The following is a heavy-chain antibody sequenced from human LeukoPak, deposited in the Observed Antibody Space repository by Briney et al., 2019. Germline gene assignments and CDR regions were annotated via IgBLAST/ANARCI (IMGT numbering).Heavy chain of an antibody. J-gene: IGHJ4*02. D-gene: IGHD1-26*01. CDR2: MYYSGGS. CDR1: GGSISSSSNY. CDR3: ARGDSGSYGRYFDY. Sequence: SETLSLTCTVSGGSISSSSNYWGWVRQPPGKGLEWIGSMYYSGGSYHNPSLKSRVTISVDTSKNQFSLKVNSVTAADTAVYYCARGDSGSYGRYFDYWGQGTLVTVSS. V-gene: IGHV4-39*07.